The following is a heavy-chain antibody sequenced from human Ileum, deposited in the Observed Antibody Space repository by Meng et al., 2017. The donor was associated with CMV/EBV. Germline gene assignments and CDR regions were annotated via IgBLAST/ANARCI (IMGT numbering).Heavy chain of an antibody. D-gene: IGHD3-16*01. V-gene: IGHV1-18*01. CDR2: ISPYNGNT. J-gene: IGHJ4*02. Sequence: VHVQQSGPGVETPWGSVSVTCKSSCCPFSDRGIGWWARAPGQGLEWRGWISPYNGNTDSAQKVQGRVTMTTDTSTSQAYMKLRCLSSDDTAVYYCARVGGGDYFDHWGQGTLVTVSS. CDR3: ARVGGGDYFDH. CDR1: CCPFSDRG.